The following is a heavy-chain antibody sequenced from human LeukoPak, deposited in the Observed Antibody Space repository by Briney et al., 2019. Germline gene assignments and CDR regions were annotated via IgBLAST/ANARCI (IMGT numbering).Heavy chain of an antibody. V-gene: IGHV3-23*01. CDR3: AKGCIITSCAEGRWFDP. CDR2: IGSGVRT. CDR1: GFTFSSYA. Sequence: GGSLRLSCAASGFTFSSYAMRWVRQAAGKGLEWVSSIGSGVRTYDADSVKGRFTISRDNSKNTLYLQMNSLRAEDTAIYYCAKGCIITSCAEGRWFDPWGQGTLVTVSS. J-gene: IGHJ5*02. D-gene: IGHD2-2*01.